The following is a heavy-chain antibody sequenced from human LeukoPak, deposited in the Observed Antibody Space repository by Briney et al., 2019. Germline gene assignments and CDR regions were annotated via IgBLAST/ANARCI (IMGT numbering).Heavy chain of an antibody. J-gene: IGHJ5*02. CDR2: ISHSGST. D-gene: IGHD2-2*01. CDR3: ARRLEVPGGIGWFDP. CDR1: GGSISSGTYY. Sequence: SETLSLTCTVSGGSISSGTYYWSCIRQPPGKGLECIGYISHSGSTYYNPSLKSRVTISVDRSKHQFSLKLSSVTAADTAVYYCARRLEVPGGIGWFDPWGQGTLVTVSS. V-gene: IGHV4-30-2*01.